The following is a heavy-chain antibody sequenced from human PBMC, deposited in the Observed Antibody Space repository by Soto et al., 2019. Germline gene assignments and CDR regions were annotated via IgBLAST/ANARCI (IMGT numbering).Heavy chain of an antibody. J-gene: IGHJ4*02. CDR2: INDKSNYI. CDR3: ATFPNYYGG. Sequence: EVQLLESGGGLVKPGGSLRLSCAASGFTFSTHSMNWVRQAPGKGPEWVSSINDKSNYIFYADSVKGRFTISRDNAKNSLYLQMNSLRDDDTAVYYCATFPNYYGGWGQGTLVTVSA. CDR1: GFTFSTHS. V-gene: IGHV3-21*06.